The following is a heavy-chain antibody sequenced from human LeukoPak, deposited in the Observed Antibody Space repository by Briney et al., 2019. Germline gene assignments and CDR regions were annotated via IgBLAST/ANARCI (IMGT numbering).Heavy chain of an antibody. D-gene: IGHD5-12*01. J-gene: IGHJ4*02. CDR1: GYTFTSYD. Sequence: ASVKVSCKASGYTFTSYDINWVRQATGQGLEWMGWMNPNSGNTGYAQKFQGRVTITRNTSISTAYMELSSLRSEDTAVYYCAREWLRSRSRLGYFDYWGQGTLVTVSS. V-gene: IGHV1-8*03. CDR3: AREWLRSRSRLGYFDY. CDR2: MNPNSGNT.